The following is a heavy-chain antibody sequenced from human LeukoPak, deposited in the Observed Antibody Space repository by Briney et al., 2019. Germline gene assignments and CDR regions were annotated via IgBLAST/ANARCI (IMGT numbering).Heavy chain of an antibody. J-gene: IGHJ3*02. CDR3: ARMLVVVAALGI. CDR2: IYYSGST. CDR1: GGSISSGDYY. D-gene: IGHD2-15*01. V-gene: IGHV4-30-4*01. Sequence: PSETLSLTCTVSGGSISSGDYYWSWIRQPPGKGLEWIGYIYYSGSTYYNPSLKSRVTISVDTSKNQFSLKLSSVTAADTAVYYCARMLVVVAALGIWGQGTMVTVSS.